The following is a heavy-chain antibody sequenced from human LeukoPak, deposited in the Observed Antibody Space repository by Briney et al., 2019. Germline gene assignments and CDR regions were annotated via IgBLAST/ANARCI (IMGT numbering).Heavy chain of an antibody. J-gene: IGHJ4*02. CDR1: GFTFSSYA. D-gene: IGHD3-22*01. V-gene: IGHV3-23*01. CDR2: ISGSGGST. Sequence: GGSLRLSCAASGFTFSSYAMSWVRQAPGKGLEWVSAISGSGGSTYYADSVKGRFTISRDNSKNTLYLQMNSLRAEDTAVYYCAKDMSHYYYDSSGYYLAAPSLDYWDQGTLVTVSS. CDR3: AKDMSHYYYDSSGYYLAAPSLDY.